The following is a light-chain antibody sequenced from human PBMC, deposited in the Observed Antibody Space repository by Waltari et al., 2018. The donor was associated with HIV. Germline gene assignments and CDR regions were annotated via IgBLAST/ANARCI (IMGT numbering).Light chain of an antibody. Sequence: QSVLTQPPSASGAPGQRVSISCSGGNSNIGRYAVSWYQQLPGTAPKLLIYSNTLRPSGVPDRFSGSKSGTSASLAIGGLQSEDEADYYCAAWDDSLSGSVVFGGGTKLTVL. V-gene: IGLV1-44*01. J-gene: IGLJ2*01. CDR1: NSNIGRYA. CDR2: SNT. CDR3: AAWDDSLSGSVV.